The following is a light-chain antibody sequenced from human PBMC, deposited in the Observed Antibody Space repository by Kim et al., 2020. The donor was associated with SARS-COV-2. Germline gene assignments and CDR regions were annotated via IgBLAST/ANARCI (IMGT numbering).Light chain of an antibody. V-gene: IGKV3-20*01. J-gene: IGKJ1*01. CDR2: GAT. CDR3: QQYGSSPRT. CDR1: QRVSSSY. Sequence: TPGARATTSCRTRQRVSSSYLALYQKNPAQAPRLLIYGATSRTTGIPDRYSSSGSGTDFTLTISRLEPEDFAVNFCQQYGSSPRTFGQGNKVDIK.